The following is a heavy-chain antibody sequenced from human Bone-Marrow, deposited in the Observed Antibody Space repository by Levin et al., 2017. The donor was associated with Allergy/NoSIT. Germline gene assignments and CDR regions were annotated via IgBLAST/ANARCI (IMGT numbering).Heavy chain of an antibody. D-gene: IGHD6-19*01. J-gene: IGHJ2*01. Sequence: GGSLRLSCAASGFTFSSYSMNWVRQAPGKGLEWVSSISSSSSYIYYADSVKGRFTISRDNAKNSLYLQMNSLRAEDTAVYYCARDRIAVAGRDHWYFDLWGRGTLVTVSS. V-gene: IGHV3-21*01. CDR2: ISSSSSYI. CDR3: ARDRIAVAGRDHWYFDL. CDR1: GFTFSSYS.